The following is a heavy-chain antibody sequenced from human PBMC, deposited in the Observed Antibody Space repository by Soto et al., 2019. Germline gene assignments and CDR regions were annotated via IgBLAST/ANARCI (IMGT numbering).Heavy chain of an antibody. V-gene: IGHV4-59*01. Sequence: QVQLQESGPGLVKPSETLSLTCTVSGGSISSYYWSWIRQPPGKGLEWIGYIYYSGSTNYNPSLKSRLTISVDTSKNQFSLKLSSVTAADTAVYYCARSRGDYDILTGYYNWGQGTLVTVSS. CDR1: GGSISSYY. J-gene: IGHJ4*02. CDR3: ARSRGDYDILTGYYN. D-gene: IGHD3-9*01. CDR2: IYYSGST.